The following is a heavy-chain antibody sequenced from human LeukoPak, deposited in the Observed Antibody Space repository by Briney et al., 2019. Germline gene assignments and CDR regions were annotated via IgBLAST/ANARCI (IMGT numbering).Heavy chain of an antibody. D-gene: IGHD7-27*01. Sequence: PGGSLRLSCAASGFTFNRYAMHWVRQAPGKGLEWVAVISYDDSDKYYADSVKGRFTISRDNSKNTLYLQINSLKPEDTAVYYCAGSELGFDYWGQGTLVTVSS. CDR3: AGSELGFDY. J-gene: IGHJ4*02. CDR1: GFTFNRYA. CDR2: ISYDDSDK. V-gene: IGHV3-30*04.